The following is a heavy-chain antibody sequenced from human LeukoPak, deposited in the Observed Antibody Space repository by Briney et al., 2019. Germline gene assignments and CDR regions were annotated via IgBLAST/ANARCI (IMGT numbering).Heavy chain of an antibody. CDR3: ARDCCGSYYYFDY. Sequence: GGSLRLSCAASGFTFSSYAMHWVRQAPGKGLEWVAVISYDGSNKYYADSVKGRFTISRDNSKDTLYLQMNSLRAEDTAVYYCARDCCGSYYYFDYWGQGTLVTVSS. CDR1: GFTFSSYA. V-gene: IGHV3-30*01. CDR2: ISYDGSNK. D-gene: IGHD1-26*01. J-gene: IGHJ4*02.